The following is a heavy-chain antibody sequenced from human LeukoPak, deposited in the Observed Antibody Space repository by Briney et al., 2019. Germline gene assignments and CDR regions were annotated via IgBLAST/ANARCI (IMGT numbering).Heavy chain of an antibody. CDR1: GGSISSKSHF. CDR2: TYYSGNT. Sequence: SETLSLTCTVSGGSISSKSHFWDWIRQPPGKELEWIGNTYYSGNTYYNPSLKSRVTISVDTSKNQFSLKLSSVTAADTAVYYCARHFSYGPDYWGQGTLVTVFS. D-gene: IGHD5-18*01. CDR3: ARHFSYGPDY. V-gene: IGHV4-39*01. J-gene: IGHJ4*02.